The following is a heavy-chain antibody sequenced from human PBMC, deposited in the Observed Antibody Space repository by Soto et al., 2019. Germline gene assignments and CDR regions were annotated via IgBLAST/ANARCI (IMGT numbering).Heavy chain of an antibody. D-gene: IGHD3-16*01. CDR1: GFTFSNYA. CDR2: ISGSGGRS. Sequence: EVQLLDSGGGLVQPGGSLRLSCAASGFTFSNYAMTWVRQGPGKGLEWVSGISGSGGRSYYADSVKGRFTISRDNSKSTLYLQMNSIRAEDTTVYYCAKAYFVWSSEQPYYFDYWGQGTLVTVPS. J-gene: IGHJ4*02. CDR3: AKAYFVWSSEQPYYFDY. V-gene: IGHV3-23*01.